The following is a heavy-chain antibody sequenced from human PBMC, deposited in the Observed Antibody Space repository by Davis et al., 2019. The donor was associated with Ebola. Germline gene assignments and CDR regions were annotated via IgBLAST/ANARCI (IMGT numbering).Heavy chain of an antibody. Sequence: SLKISCAASGFTFDDYAMHWVRQAPGKGLEWVSGISWNSGSIGYADSVKGRFTISRDNAKNSLYLQMNSLRAEDMALYYCAKGRYGDYVNNWFDPWGQGTLVTVSS. J-gene: IGHJ5*02. D-gene: IGHD4-17*01. CDR1: GFTFDDYA. V-gene: IGHV3-9*03. CDR2: ISWNSGSI. CDR3: AKGRYGDYVNNWFDP.